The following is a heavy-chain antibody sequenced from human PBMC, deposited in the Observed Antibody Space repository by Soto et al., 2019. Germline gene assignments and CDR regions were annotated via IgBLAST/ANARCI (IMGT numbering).Heavy chain of an antibody. CDR1: GYTFTSYG. J-gene: IGHJ6*02. V-gene: IGHV1-18*01. Sequence: QVQLVQSGAEVKKPGASVKVSCKASGYTFTSYGISWVRQAPGQGLEWMGWISAYNGNTNYAQKLQGRVTMTTATSTSTAYMELRSLRSDDTAVYYCARVRYYYDSSGYYYVNYYYYGMDVWGQGTTVTVSS. D-gene: IGHD3-22*01. CDR2: ISAYNGNT. CDR3: ARVRYYYDSSGYYYVNYYYYGMDV.